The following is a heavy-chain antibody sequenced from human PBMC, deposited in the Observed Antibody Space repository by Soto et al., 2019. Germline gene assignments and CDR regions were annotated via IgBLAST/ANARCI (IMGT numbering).Heavy chain of an antibody. CDR2: VYYSGST. Sequence: SETLSLTCTVSGGSVSSSSYYWGWVRQPPGKGLEWIGSVYYSGSTYYNPSLESRVTISVDKSKNQFSLKLMSLSAADTAVYSCGRLEGQAFDVDYFDYWGLGTLVTVSS. CDR3: GRLEGQAFDVDYFDY. J-gene: IGHJ4*02. CDR1: GGSVSSSSYY. V-gene: IGHV4-39*01. D-gene: IGHD3-9*01.